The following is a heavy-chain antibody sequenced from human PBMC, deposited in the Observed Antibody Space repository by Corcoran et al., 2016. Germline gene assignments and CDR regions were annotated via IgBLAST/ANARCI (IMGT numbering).Heavy chain of an antibody. CDR2: ISSSSTYI. CDR3: ARDWGKQGYCSSTSCSDAFDV. J-gene: IGHJ3*01. CDR1: GFTFSSYT. V-gene: IGHV3-21*01. D-gene: IGHD2-2*01. Sequence: EVQLVESGEGLGKPGGSLRLSCAASGFTFSSYTMNWVRQAPGKGPEWVSSISSSSTYIYYADSVKGRFTISRANARNSVFLQMNSLRAEDTAVYYWARDWGKQGYCSSTSCSDAFDVWGQGTTVTVSS.